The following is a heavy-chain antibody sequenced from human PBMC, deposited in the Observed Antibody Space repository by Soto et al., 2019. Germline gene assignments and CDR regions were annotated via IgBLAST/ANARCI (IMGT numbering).Heavy chain of an antibody. CDR3: ARGGIVFLK. CDR2: INHSGST. J-gene: IGHJ4*02. D-gene: IGHD2-15*01. CDR1: GGSFSGYY. Sequence: WETLSLTCAVYGGSFSGYYWSWIRQPPGKGLEWIGEINHSGSTNYNPSLKSRVTISVDTSKNQFSLKLSSVTAADTAVYYCARGGIVFLKWGQGTLVTVSS. V-gene: IGHV4-34*01.